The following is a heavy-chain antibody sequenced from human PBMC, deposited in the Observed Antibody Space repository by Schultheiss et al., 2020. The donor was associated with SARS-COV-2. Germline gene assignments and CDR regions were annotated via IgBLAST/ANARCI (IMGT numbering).Heavy chain of an antibody. V-gene: IGHV3-30*03. Sequence: GGSLRLSCAASGFTFSSYGMHWVRQAPGKGLEWVAVISYDGSNKYYADSVKGRFTISRDNSKNTLYLQMNSLRAEDTAVYYCARDRQRYCSGGSCYSVGYWGQGTLVTVSS. J-gene: IGHJ4*02. CDR2: ISYDGSNK. D-gene: IGHD2-15*01. CDR1: GFTFSSYG. CDR3: ARDRQRYCSGGSCYSVGY.